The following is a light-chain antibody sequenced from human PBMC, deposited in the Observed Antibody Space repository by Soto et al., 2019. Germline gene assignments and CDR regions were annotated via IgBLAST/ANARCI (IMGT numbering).Light chain of an antibody. V-gene: IGKV3-20*01. CDR3: QQYGTSPLYT. Sequence: ESVLTQSQGSLSLSPGERVTLSCRASQTFGTTYIAWHQKRPGPSPRRLIYGASRRASGIPDRVRGMGSGTDVTFTSSRLEPEDFAVCYYQQYGTSPLYTVSQVTKV. CDR1: QTFGTTY. J-gene: IGKJ2*01. CDR2: GAS.